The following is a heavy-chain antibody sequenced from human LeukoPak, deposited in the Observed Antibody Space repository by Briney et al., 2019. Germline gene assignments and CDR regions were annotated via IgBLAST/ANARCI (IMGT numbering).Heavy chain of an antibody. J-gene: IGHJ4*02. CDR1: GYTFTSYA. V-gene: IGHV1-3*01. CDR3: ASSSTMVRGVIGY. CDR2: INAGNGNT. D-gene: IGHD3-10*01. Sequence: SVKVSCKPSGYTFTSYAMHWVRQAAGHRLEAMGWINAGNGNTKYSQKFQGRVTITRDTSASTAYMELSSLRSEDTAVYYCASSSTMVRGVIGYWGQGTLVTVSS.